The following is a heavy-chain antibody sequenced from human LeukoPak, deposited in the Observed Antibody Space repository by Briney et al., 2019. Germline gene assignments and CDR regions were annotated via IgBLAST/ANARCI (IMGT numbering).Heavy chain of an antibody. V-gene: IGHV4-34*01. Sequence: PSETLSLTCAVYGGSFSGYYWSWIRQPPGKGLEWIGEINHSGSTNYNPSLKSRVTISVDTSKNQFSLKLSSVTAADTAVYYCANGGSYYDFWRGYRYFDYWGQGTLVTVSS. J-gene: IGHJ4*02. CDR1: GGSFSGYY. CDR3: ANGGSYYDFWRGYRYFDY. CDR2: INHSGST. D-gene: IGHD3-3*01.